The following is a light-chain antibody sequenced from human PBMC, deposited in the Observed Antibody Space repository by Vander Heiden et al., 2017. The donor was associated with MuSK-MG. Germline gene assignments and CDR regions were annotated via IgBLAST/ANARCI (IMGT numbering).Light chain of an antibody. CDR2: WAS. J-gene: IGKJ2*01. CDR3: QQYDSAPPYT. Sequence: DIVMTQSPDSLAVSLGERATMNCRSSQSLSYNSNSKNYLAWYQQKPGQPPKLLIFWASTRESGVPDRFSGSGYGTDFTLTISSLQAEDVAVYYCQQYDSAPPYTFGQGTKLEIK. V-gene: IGKV4-1*01. CDR1: QSLSYNSNSKNY.